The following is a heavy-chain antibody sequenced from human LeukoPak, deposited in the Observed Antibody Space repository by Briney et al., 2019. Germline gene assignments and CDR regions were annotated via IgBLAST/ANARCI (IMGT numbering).Heavy chain of an antibody. D-gene: IGHD3-9*01. CDR1: GYTFTSYD. CDR2: MNPNSGNT. CDR3: ALDYDILAGTDY. J-gene: IGHJ4*02. V-gene: IGHV1-8*01. Sequence: GASVKVSCKGTGYTFTSYDINWVRQATGQGLEWMGWMNPNSGNTGYAQKFQGRVTMTRNTSISTAYMELSSLRSEDTAVYYCALDYDILAGTDYWGQGTLVTVSS.